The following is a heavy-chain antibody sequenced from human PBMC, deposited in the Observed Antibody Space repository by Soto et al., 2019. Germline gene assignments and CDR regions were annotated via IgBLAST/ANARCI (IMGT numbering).Heavy chain of an antibody. CDR1: GYSFTSYW. CDR2: IDPSDSYT. J-gene: IGHJ6*02. D-gene: IGHD3-3*01. CDR3: ARRLKYDFWSGYYTENYYYYYGMDV. V-gene: IGHV5-10-1*01. Sequence: PGESLKISCKGSGYSFTSYWISWVRQMHGKGLEWMGRIDPSDSYTNYSPSFQGHVTISADKSISTAYLQWSSLKASDTAMYYCARRLKYDFWSGYYTENYYYYYGMDVWGQGTTVTVSS.